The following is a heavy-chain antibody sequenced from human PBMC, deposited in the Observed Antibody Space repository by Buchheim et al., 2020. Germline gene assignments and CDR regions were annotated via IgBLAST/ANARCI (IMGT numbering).Heavy chain of an antibody. D-gene: IGHD3-10*01. CDR2: IYYSGST. V-gene: IGHV4-39*07. CDR3: ARDVYLLWFGESPFWDY. J-gene: IGHJ4*02. Sequence: QLQLQESGPGLVKPSETLSLTCTVSGGSISSSSYYWGWIRQPPGKGLEWIGSIYYSGSTYYNPSLKSRVTISVDTSKNQFSLKLSSVTAADTAVYYCARDVYLLWFGESPFWDYWGQGTL. CDR1: GGSISSSSYY.